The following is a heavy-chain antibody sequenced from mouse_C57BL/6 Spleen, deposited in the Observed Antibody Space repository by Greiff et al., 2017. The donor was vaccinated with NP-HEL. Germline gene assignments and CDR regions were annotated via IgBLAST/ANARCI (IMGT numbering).Heavy chain of an antibody. CDR1: GYTFTDYY. V-gene: IGHV1-26*01. CDR2: INPNNGGT. CDR3: ARCYYGDDDGWFDV. J-gene: IGHJ1*03. Sequence: EVQLQQSGPELVKPGASVKISCKASGYTFTDYYMNWVKQSHGKSLEWIGDINPNNGGTSYNQKFKGKATLTVDKSSSTAYMELRSLTSEDSAVYYCARCYYGDDDGWFDVWGTGTTVTVSS. D-gene: IGHD2-2*01.